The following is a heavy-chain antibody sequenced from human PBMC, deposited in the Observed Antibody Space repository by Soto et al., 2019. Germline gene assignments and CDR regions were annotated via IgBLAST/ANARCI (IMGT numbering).Heavy chain of an antibody. J-gene: IGHJ4*02. CDR1: GGSFSGYY. V-gene: IGHV4-34*01. D-gene: IGHD5-12*01. CDR2: INHSGST. Sequence: QVQLQQWGAGLLKPSETLSLTCAVYGGSFSGYYWSWIRQPPGKGLEWIGEINHSGSTNYNPSLKGRVTISVDTSKNQFSLKLSSVTAADTAVYYCARGPGYSGYANWGQGTLVTVSS. CDR3: ARGPGYSGYAN.